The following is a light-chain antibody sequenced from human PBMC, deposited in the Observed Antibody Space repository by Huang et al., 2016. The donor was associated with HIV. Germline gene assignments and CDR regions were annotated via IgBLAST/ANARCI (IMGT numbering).Light chain of an antibody. CDR1: PSLGSSS. Sequence: EIVLTQSPGTLSLSPGERATLSCRASPSLGSSSLAWYQQKAGQAPRLLMYGASSRATGIPDRFRGSGSGTDFTLSISRLEPEDFAVYYCQHYDSSPVTFGGGTKVEIK. V-gene: IGKV3-20*01. CDR3: QHYDSSPVT. CDR2: GAS. J-gene: IGKJ4*01.